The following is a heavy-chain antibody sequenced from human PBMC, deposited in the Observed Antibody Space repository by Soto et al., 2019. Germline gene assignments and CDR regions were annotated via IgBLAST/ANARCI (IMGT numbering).Heavy chain of an antibody. CDR1: GFTFSSYG. Sequence: QVQLVESGGGVVQPGRSLRLSCAASGFTFSSYGMHWVRQAPGKGLEWVAVISYDGSNKYYADSVKGRFTISRDNSKNTLYLQMNSLRAEDTAVYYCAKGQTYYYDSSGYSHCFDPWGQGTLVTVSS. J-gene: IGHJ5*02. CDR3: AKGQTYYYDSSGYSHCFDP. CDR2: ISYDGSNK. D-gene: IGHD3-22*01. V-gene: IGHV3-30*18.